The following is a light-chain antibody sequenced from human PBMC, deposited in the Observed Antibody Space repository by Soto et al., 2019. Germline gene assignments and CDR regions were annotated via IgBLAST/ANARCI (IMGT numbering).Light chain of an antibody. CDR1: QGLSSD. CDR2: DAS. V-gene: IGKV1-27*01. J-gene: IGKJ4*01. Sequence: DIQMTQSPSSLSASIGDRVTITCQASQGLSSDLAWYQQKPGKVPKLLIYDASTLQSGVPSRFSGSGSGTDFTLTISSLQPEDVATYYCQKYNSVPLTFGGGTKVDIK. CDR3: QKYNSVPLT.